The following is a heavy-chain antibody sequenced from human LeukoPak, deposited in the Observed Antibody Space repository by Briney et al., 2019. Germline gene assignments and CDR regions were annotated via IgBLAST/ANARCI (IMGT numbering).Heavy chain of an antibody. CDR3: ARDGPAYSFDY. Sequence: GGSLRLSCAASGFIFSGCEMNWVRQAPGKGLEWVSSIGTGGGAKYYADSVEGRFTISRDNARNSLYLQMDSLRPEDTAVYYCARDGPAYSFDYWGQGTLVTVSS. V-gene: IGHV3-48*03. D-gene: IGHD5-18*01. CDR2: IGTGGGAK. CDR1: GFIFSGCE. J-gene: IGHJ4*02.